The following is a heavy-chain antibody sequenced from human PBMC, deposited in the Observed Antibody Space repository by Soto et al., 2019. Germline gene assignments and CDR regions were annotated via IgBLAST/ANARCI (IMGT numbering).Heavy chain of an antibody. CDR1: GFTFSSYG. Sequence: GGSLRLSCAASGFTFSSYGMHWVRQAPGKGLEWVAGISYDGSNKYYADSVKGRFTISIDNSKNTLYLQMNSLRAEDTAVYYCAKDRIVVVPAAGGYYGSGSYNWFDYWGQGTLVTVSS. J-gene: IGHJ4*02. D-gene: IGHD3-10*01. CDR3: AKDRIVVVPAAGGYYGSGSYNWFDY. CDR2: ISYDGSNK. V-gene: IGHV3-30*18.